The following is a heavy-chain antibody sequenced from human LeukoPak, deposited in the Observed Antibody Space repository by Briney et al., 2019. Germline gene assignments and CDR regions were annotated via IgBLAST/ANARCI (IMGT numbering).Heavy chain of an antibody. CDR3: ASVRRGFGESSKYYAYYYMGV. J-gene: IGHJ6*03. CDR2: INLGGST. D-gene: IGHD3-10*01. CDR1: GGSFSGDF. Sequence: SETLSLTCAVYGGSFSGDFWSWIRQSPGKGLEWIGEINLGGSTTYNPSLQSRVTISLDTSKNQFSLKLSSVTAADTDVYYCASVRRGFGESSKYYAYYYMGVWGKGTTVTISS. V-gene: IGHV4-34*01.